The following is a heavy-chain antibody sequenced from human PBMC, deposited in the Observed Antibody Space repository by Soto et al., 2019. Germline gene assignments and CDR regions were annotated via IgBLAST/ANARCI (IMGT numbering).Heavy chain of an antibody. CDR3: ARDAFKYYSPPFDI. D-gene: IGHD1-26*01. CDR1: GFTFSSYG. J-gene: IGHJ3*02. V-gene: IGHV3-33*01. Sequence: GGSLRLSCAASGFTFSSYGMHWVRQAPGKGLEWVAVIWYDGSNKYYADSVKGRFTISRDNSKNTLYLQMNSLRAEDTAVYYCARDAFKYYSPPFDIGGQGTMVTVSS. CDR2: IWYDGSNK.